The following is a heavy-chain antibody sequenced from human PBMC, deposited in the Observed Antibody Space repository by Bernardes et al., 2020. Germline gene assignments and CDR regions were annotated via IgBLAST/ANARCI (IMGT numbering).Heavy chain of an antibody. J-gene: IGHJ1*01. CDR3: ARDLDPWNSGSYGN. CDR1: GFTVSSNY. V-gene: IGHV3-53*01. Sequence: GGSLRLSCAASGFTVSSNYMSWVRQAPGKGLEWVSVIYSGGSTYYADSVKGRFTISRDNSKNTLYLQMNSLRAEDTAVYYCARDLDPWNSGSYGNWGQGTLVTVSS. CDR2: IYSGGST. D-gene: IGHD1-26*01.